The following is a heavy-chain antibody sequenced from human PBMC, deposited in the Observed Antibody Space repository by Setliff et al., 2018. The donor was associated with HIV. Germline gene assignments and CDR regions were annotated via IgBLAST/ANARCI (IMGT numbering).Heavy chain of an antibody. Sequence: SETLSLTCTVSGGSISSGGYFWSWIRQLPGKGLEWIGYIYYSGSTFYNPSLKSRVSISVDTAKNQFSLKMNYVTAADAALYYCATVTMVRLIGVYHMDVWGKGTPVTVSS. CDR1: GGSISSGGYF. J-gene: IGHJ6*03. D-gene: IGHD3-10*01. CDR2: IYYSGST. V-gene: IGHV4-31*03. CDR3: ATVTMVRLIGVYHMDV.